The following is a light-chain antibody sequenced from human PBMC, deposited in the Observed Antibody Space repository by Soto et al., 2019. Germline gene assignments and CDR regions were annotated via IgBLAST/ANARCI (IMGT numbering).Light chain of an antibody. V-gene: IGKV3-20*01. CDR2: GAS. CDR1: QNIYNNY. J-gene: IGKJ1*01. CDR3: QQYVGSPPTT. Sequence: DIVLTQSPATLSLSPGETATLSCRASQNIYNNYLAWYQQKPGQAPRLLIDGASNRATGIPDRFSGSVSGTDFTLTISRLEPEDFAIYYCQQYVGSPPTTFGQRTKVEI.